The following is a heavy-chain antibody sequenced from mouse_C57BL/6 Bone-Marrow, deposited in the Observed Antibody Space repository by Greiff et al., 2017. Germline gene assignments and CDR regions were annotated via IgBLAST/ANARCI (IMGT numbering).Heavy chain of an antibody. Sequence: EVQLQQSGAALVRPGASVKLSCTASGFNIKDDYMHWVKQRPEQGLEWIGWIDPENGDTEYASKFQGKATITADTSSNTAYLQLSSLTSEDTAVYYCTTGTVDYWGQGTTLTVSS. D-gene: IGHD2-14*01. CDR2: IDPENGDT. CDR3: TTGTVDY. V-gene: IGHV14-4*01. J-gene: IGHJ2*01. CDR1: GFNIKDDY.